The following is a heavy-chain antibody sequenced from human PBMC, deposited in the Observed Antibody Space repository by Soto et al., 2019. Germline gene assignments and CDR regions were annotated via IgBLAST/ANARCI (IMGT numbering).Heavy chain of an antibody. V-gene: IGHV4-31*03. CDR1: GGSISSGGYY. Sequence: QVQLQESGPGLVKPSQTLSLTCTVSGGSISSGGYYWSWIRQHPGEGLEWIGYIYYSGSTYYNPSLKRRVTISVDTSKNQFSLKLSSVTAADPAVYYCARVGGINWFDTWGQGTLVTVSS. CDR3: ARVGGINWFDT. CDR2: IYYSGST. D-gene: IGHD3-16*01. J-gene: IGHJ5*02.